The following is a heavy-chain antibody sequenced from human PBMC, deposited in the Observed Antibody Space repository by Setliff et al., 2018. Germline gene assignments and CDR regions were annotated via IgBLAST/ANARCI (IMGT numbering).Heavy chain of an antibody. D-gene: IGHD3-22*01. V-gene: IGHV4-30-2*04. J-gene: IGHJ4*02. CDR2: GST. CDR3: ARASHYYDTSLRPHFDS. Sequence: GSTYYNPSLKSRVTISVHTSKNQFSLRLTSVTAADTAVYYCARASHYYDTSLRPHFDSWGQGTLVTVSS.